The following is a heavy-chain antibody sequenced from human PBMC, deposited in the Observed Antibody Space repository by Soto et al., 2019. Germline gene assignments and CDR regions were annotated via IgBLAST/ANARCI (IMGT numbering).Heavy chain of an antibody. CDR2: IIPIFGTA. J-gene: IGHJ6*02. Sequence: ASVKVSCKASGGTFSSYAISWVRQAPGQGLEWMGGIIPIFGTANYAQKFQGRVTITADESTSTAYMELSSLRSEDTAVYYCARASLGCSGGSCYLDYYYYGMDVWGQGTTVTVSS. CDR3: ARASLGCSGGSCYLDYYYYGMDV. D-gene: IGHD2-15*01. V-gene: IGHV1-69*13. CDR1: GGTFSSYA.